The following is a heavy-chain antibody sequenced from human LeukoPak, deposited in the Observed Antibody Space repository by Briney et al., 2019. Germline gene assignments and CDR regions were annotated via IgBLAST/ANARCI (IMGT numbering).Heavy chain of an antibody. V-gene: IGHV1-2*06. CDR2: INPNSGGT. CDR1: GYIFNDYY. D-gene: IGHD1-26*01. CDR3: ARGELVGLGATSAGWFDP. Sequence: GASVKVSCRTSGYIFNDYYIHWVRQAPGQGLEWMGRINPNSGGTNYAQKFQGRVTMTRDTSISTAYMELSRLRSDDTTVYYCARGELVGLGATSAGWFDPWGQGTLVTVSS. J-gene: IGHJ5*02.